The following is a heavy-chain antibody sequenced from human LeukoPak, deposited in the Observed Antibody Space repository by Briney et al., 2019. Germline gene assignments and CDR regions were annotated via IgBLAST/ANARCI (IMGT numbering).Heavy chain of an antibody. V-gene: IGHV3-53*01. D-gene: IGHD5-18*01. Sequence: GGSLRLSCAASGFTVSSNYMSWVRQAPGKGLDWVSVIYSGGSTYYADSVKGRFTISRDNSKNTLYLQMNSLRAEDTAVYYCAREADTAMGDWGQGTLVTVSS. CDR1: GFTVSSNY. CDR2: IYSGGST. J-gene: IGHJ4*02. CDR3: AREADTAMGD.